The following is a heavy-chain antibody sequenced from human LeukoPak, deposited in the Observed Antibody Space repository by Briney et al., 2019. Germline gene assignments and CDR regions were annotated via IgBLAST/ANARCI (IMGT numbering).Heavy chain of an antibody. D-gene: IGHD1-26*01. Sequence: GGSLRLSCAASGFTFSSCAMHWVRQAPGKGLEYVSAISSNGGSTYYANSVKGRFTISRDNSKNTLYLQMGSLRAEDMAVYYCARVGGSYVTGMDVWGQGTTVTVSS. J-gene: IGHJ6*02. CDR2: ISSNGGST. V-gene: IGHV3-64*01. CDR1: GFTFSSCA. CDR3: ARVGGSYVTGMDV.